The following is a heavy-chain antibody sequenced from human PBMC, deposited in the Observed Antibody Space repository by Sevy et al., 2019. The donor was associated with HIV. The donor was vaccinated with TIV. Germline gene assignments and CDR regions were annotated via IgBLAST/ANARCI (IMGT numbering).Heavy chain of an antibody. J-gene: IGHJ4*02. D-gene: IGHD3-22*01. Sequence: GGSLRLSCAASGFTFSSYWMSWVRQAPGKGLEWVANIKLDGSEKCYLDSVKGRFTISRDNAKNSLYLQMNSLRAEDTAVYYCASLYYYDSSRYHWGQGTLVTVSS. CDR1: GFTFSSYW. V-gene: IGHV3-7*01. CDR3: ASLYYYDSSRYH. CDR2: IKLDGSEK.